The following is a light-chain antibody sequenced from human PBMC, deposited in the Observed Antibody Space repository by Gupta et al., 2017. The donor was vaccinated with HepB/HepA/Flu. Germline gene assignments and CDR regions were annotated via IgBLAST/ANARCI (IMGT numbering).Light chain of an antibody. J-gene: IGLJ3*02. V-gene: IGLV3-25*03. CDR3: QTADSTNYWV. CDR1: PFTDRY. CDR2: KDS. Sequence: SSDLPQPPSVSVSPGPTATITCSGDPFTDRYAYWYQQKPGQAPVLIIFKDSRRPAGIPGRFSVSISGTIVTVTISGGQQEDEAVYHVQTADSTNYWVFGGGTKLTVL.